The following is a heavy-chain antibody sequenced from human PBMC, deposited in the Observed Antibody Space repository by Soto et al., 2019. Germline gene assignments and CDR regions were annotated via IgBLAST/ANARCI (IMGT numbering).Heavy chain of an antibody. J-gene: IGHJ4*02. CDR1: GYSLTSYW. D-gene: IGHD6-6*01. Sequence: PGESLKISCKGSGYSLTSYWISWVRQMPGKGLEWMGRIDPSDSYTNYSPSFQGHVTISADKSISTAYLQWSSLKASDTAMYYCARHIAARPILVYWGQGTLVTVSS. CDR2: IDPSDSYT. V-gene: IGHV5-10-1*01. CDR3: ARHIAARPILVY.